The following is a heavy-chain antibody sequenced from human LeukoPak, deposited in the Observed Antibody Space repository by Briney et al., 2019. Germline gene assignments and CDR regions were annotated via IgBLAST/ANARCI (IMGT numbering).Heavy chain of an antibody. CDR2: IYYSGST. CDR3: ARDAAGTVDL. D-gene: IGHD6-13*01. V-gene: IGHV4-59*12. J-gene: IGHJ2*01. Sequence: SSETLSLTCTVSGGSISSYYWSWIRQPPGKGLEWIGYIYYSGSTNYNPSLKSRVTISVDTSKNQFSLKLSSVTAADTAVYYCARDAAGTVDLWGRGTLVTVSS. CDR1: GGSISSYY.